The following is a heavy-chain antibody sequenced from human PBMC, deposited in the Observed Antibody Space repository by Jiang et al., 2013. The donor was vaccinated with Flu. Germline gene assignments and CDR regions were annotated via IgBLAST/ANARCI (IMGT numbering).Heavy chain of an antibody. CDR3: ASPSRYCSGGSCYSPFDY. V-gene: IGHV1-69*06. J-gene: IGHJ4*02. Sequence: SSYAISWVRQAPGQGLEWMGGIIPIFGTANYAQKFQGRVTITADKSTSTAYMELSSLRSEDTAVYYCASPSRYCSGGSCYSPFDYWGQGTLVTVSS. CDR2: IIPIFGTA. D-gene: IGHD2-15*01. CDR1: SSYA.